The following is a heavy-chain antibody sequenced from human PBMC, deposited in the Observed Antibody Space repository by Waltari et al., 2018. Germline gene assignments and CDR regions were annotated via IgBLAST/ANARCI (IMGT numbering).Heavy chain of an antibody. Sequence: QLQLQESGPGLVKPSETLSLTCTVSGGSISSSSYYWGWIRQPPGKGLEWVGSIYYSGRTYYNPSLKMRVTISVDTSKNQFSLKLSSVTAADTAVYYCAGGGLVYSSSRLFDYWGQGTLVTVSS. D-gene: IGHD6-13*01. J-gene: IGHJ4*02. CDR2: IYYSGRT. CDR1: GGSISSSSYY. V-gene: IGHV4-39*07. CDR3: AGGGLVYSSSRLFDY.